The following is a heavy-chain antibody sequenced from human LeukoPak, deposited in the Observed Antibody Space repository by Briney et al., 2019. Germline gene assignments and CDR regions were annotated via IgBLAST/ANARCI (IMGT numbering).Heavy chain of an antibody. CDR2: ISSSGATI. V-gene: IGHV3-48*03. CDR3: AKGDSGSYYDNWFDP. Sequence: PGGSLRLSCAASGFRFSSYEMNWVRQAPGKGLEWISYISSSGATIFYADSVKGRFTISRDNSKNSLYLQMNSLRTEDTAFYYCAKGDSGSYYDNWFDPWGQGTLVTVSS. J-gene: IGHJ5*02. CDR1: GFRFSSYE. D-gene: IGHD1-26*01.